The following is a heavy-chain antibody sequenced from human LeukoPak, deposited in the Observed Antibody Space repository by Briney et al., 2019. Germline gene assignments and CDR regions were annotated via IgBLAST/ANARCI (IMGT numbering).Heavy chain of an antibody. J-gene: IGHJ4*02. CDR1: GFSFSTGGGG. CDR2: IYWDDDK. V-gene: IGHV2-5*02. D-gene: IGHD3-10*01. CDR3: AHVTYGSGSYYSSPFGY. Sequence: SGPTLVKPSQTLTLTCTFSGFSFSTGGGGVGWIRQAPGKALEWLSLIYWDDDKRYSPSRKSRLTITKDTSKNQVVLTMTNMDPVDTATYYCAHVTYGSGSYYSSPFGYWGQGTLVTVSS.